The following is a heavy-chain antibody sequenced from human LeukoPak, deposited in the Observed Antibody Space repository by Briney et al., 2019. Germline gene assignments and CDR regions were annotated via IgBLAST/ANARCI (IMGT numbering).Heavy chain of an antibody. V-gene: IGHV4-34*01. Sequence: LETLSLTCAVYGGSFSGYYWSWIRQPPGKGLEWIGEINHSGSTNYNPSLKSRVTISVDTSKNQFSLKLSSVTAADTAVYYCARAGGYSSVIIDYWGQGTLVTVSS. CDR2: INHSGST. CDR3: ARAGGYSSVIIDY. J-gene: IGHJ4*02. CDR1: GGSFSGYY. D-gene: IGHD5-18*01.